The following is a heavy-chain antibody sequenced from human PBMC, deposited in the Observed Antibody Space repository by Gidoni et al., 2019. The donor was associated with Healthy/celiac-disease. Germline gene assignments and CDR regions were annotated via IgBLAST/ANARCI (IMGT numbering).Heavy chain of an antibody. CDR3: ARDRISDGYNFFDAFDI. CDR1: GGSIRSYY. J-gene: IGHJ3*02. V-gene: IGHV4-59*01. D-gene: IGHD5-12*01. CDR2: IYYSGST. Sequence: QVQLQESGPGLVKPSETLSLTCTVSGGSIRSYYWSWIRQPPGKGLEWIGYIYYSGSTNYNPSLKSRVTISVDTSKNQFSLKLSSVTAADTAVYYCARDRISDGYNFFDAFDIWGQGTMVTVSS.